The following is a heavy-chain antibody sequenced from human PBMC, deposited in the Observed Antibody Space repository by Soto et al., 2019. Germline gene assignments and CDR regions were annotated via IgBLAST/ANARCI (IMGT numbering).Heavy chain of an antibody. Sequence: QVQLVESGGGVVQPGRSLRLSCAASGFTFSSYGMHWVRQAPGKGLEWVAVISYDGSNKYYADSVKGRFTISRDNSKNTLYLQMNSLRAEDTAVYYCAKDNIDIVVVVASTGASFDYWGQGTLVTVSS. CDR3: AKDNIDIVVVVASTGASFDY. CDR1: GFTFSSYG. CDR2: ISYDGSNK. J-gene: IGHJ4*02. V-gene: IGHV3-30*18. D-gene: IGHD2-15*01.